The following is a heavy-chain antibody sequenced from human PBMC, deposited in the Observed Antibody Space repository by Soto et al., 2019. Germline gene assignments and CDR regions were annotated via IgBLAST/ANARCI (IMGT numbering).Heavy chain of an antibody. CDR2: ISSSSTI. CDR1: GFTFSSYS. CDR3: AREVFEYYYDSSGPPNWFDP. V-gene: IGHV3-48*02. D-gene: IGHD3-22*01. J-gene: IGHJ5*02. Sequence: GGSLRLSCAASGFTFSSYSMNWVRQAPGKGLEWVSYISSSSTIYYADSVKGRFTISRDNAKNSLYLQMNSLRDEDTAVYYCAREVFEYYYDSSGPPNWFDPWGQGTLVTVSS.